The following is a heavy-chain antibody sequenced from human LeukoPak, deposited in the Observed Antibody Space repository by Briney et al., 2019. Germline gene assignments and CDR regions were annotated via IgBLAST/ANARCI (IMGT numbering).Heavy chain of an antibody. CDR1: GYTFTGYY. V-gene: IGHV1-2*02. CDR2: INPNSGGT. CDR3: ARAEYYGSGSYYSFDY. J-gene: IGHJ4*02. D-gene: IGHD3-10*01. Sequence: ASVKVSCKASGYTFTGYYMHWVRQAPGQGLEWMGWINPNSGGTNYAQKFQGRVTMTRDTSISTAYMELSRLRSDDTAVYYCARAEYYGSGSYYSFDYWGQGTLVTVSS.